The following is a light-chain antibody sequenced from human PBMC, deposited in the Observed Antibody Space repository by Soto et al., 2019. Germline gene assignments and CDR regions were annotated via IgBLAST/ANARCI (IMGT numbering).Light chain of an antibody. Sequence: SYELTQPPSVSVAPGKTARITCGGKNIGSKSVHWYQQKPGQAPVLVIYYDSDRPSGIPERFSGSNSGNTATLTISRVEAGDEADYYCQVWDSSSDPHVVFGGGTKLTVL. CDR1: NIGSKS. J-gene: IGLJ2*01. V-gene: IGLV3-21*04. CDR2: YDS. CDR3: QVWDSSSDPHVV.